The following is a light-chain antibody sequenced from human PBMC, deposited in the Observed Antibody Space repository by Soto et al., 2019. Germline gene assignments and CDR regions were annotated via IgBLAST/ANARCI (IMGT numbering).Light chain of an antibody. CDR2: GAS. J-gene: IGKJ4*01. CDR1: QTFRNN. Sequence: EIVMTQSPATLSVSPGERATLSCSASQTFRNNLAWYQQKPGQAPRLLFYGASTRAADIPARFSGSGSGTAFTLTISTLQSEDFAVYYCQQYDVWPLTCGGRTKVEI. V-gene: IGKV3-15*01. CDR3: QQYDVWPLT.